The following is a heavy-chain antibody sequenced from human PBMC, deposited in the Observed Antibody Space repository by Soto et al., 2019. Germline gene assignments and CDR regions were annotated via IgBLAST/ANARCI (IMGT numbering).Heavy chain of an antibody. D-gene: IGHD6-19*01. J-gene: IGHJ6*02. V-gene: IGHV1-3*01. Sequence: ASVKVSCKASGYTFTSYAMHWVRQAPGQRLEWMGWINAGNGNIKYSQKFRGRVTITRDTSASTAYMELSSLRSEDTAVYYCARNLYSSYGMDVWGQGTTVTVSS. CDR1: GYTFTSYA. CDR2: INAGNGNI. CDR3: ARNLYSSYGMDV.